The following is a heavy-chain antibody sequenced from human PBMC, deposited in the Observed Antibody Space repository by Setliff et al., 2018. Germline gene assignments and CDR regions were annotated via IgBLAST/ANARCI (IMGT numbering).Heavy chain of an antibody. CDR1: GGTFSSYA. D-gene: IGHD3-22*01. CDR3: ATKDYDTSGYYRPFGF. CDR2: FNPEDDEI. Sequence: ASVKVSCKASGGTFSSYAIRWVRQAPGKGLEWMGSFNPEDDEIIYAQKFLGRVTMTEDTSTDTAYMELSSLRSEDTAVYYCATKDYDTSGYYRPFGFWGQGTLVTVSS. V-gene: IGHV1-24*01. J-gene: IGHJ4*01.